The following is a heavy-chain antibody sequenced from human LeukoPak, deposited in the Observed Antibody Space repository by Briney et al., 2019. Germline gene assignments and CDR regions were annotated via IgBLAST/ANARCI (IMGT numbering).Heavy chain of an antibody. V-gene: IGHV1-2*02. Sequence: ASVMVYCKASGYNFTGYYMHWVRHDPGQGLEWMGWINPNSGGTNYAKQFQGRVTMTRDTYISTAYMELSRLRSDDTAVYYCARVMYQLPDVYWGQGTLVTVSS. CDR1: GYNFTGYY. D-gene: IGHD2-2*01. CDR2: INPNSGGT. J-gene: IGHJ4*02. CDR3: ARVMYQLPDVY.